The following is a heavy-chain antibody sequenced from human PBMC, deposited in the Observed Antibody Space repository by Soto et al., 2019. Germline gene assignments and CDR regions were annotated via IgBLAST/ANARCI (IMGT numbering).Heavy chain of an antibody. CDR3: ARALSGYGMDV. CDR2: ITTYNGNT. D-gene: IGHD6-25*01. V-gene: IGHV1-18*01. Sequence: QVQLVQSGVEVREPGASVKVSCKAVRYIFTNFGVSWVRQAPGQGLEWMGWITTYNGNTEYAQKFQVRVTMTTDASTTTAYMELGSLRSHDTAIYYCARALSGYGMDVWGQWTTVTVSS. CDR1: RYIFTNFG. J-gene: IGHJ6*02.